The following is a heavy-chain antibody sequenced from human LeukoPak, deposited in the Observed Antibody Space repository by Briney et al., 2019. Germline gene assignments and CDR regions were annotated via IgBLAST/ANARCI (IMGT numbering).Heavy chain of an antibody. D-gene: IGHD2-2*01. CDR2: ISAYNGNT. CDR3: ARRARQYCSSTSCYPHYYYMDV. J-gene: IGHJ6*03. CDR1: GYTFTSYG. Sequence: ASVKVSCKASGYTFTSYGISWVRQAPGQGLEWMGWISAYNGNTNYAQKLQGRVTMTTDTSTSTAYMELRSLRSDDTAVYYCARRARQYCSSTSCYPHYYYMDVWGKGTTVTVSS. V-gene: IGHV1-18*01.